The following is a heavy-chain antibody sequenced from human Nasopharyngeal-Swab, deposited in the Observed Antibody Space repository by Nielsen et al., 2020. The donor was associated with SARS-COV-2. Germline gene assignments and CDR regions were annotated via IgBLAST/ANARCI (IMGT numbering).Heavy chain of an antibody. V-gene: IGHV3-23*01. CDR3: AKVYQVLGDHPNYYYAMNV. D-gene: IGHD3-10*01. Sequence: GGSLRLSCATSGFTFSTYWMTWVRQAPGKGLEWVSTLSGSGESTYYADSVKGRFTISRDNSKDTVYLQANSLRVEDTAVYFCAKVYQVLGDHPNYYYAMNVWGQGTTVIVSS. J-gene: IGHJ6*02. CDR2: LSGSGEST. CDR1: GFTFSTYW.